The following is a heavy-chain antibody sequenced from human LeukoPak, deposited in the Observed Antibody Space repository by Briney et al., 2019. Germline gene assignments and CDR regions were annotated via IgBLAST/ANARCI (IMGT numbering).Heavy chain of an antibody. CDR3: SRGKQLIYDVGFVP. D-gene: IGHD2-2*02. V-gene: IGHV1-2*02. CDR2: INPSSGGT. CDR1: GYPFTAYY. J-gene: IGHJ5*02. Sequence: ASVKVSCKASGYPFTAYYLHWVRQAPGQGLELMAWINPSSGGTEYAQNFQGRVTLTRDTSITTAYMDLSSLTSADTGVYYCSRGKQLIYDVGFVPWGQGTLVTVSS.